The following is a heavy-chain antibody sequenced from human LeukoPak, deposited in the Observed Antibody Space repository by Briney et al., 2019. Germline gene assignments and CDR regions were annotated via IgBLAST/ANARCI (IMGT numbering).Heavy chain of an antibody. CDR1: GFTFSSYG. D-gene: IGHD2/OR15-2a*01. Sequence: PGGSLRLSCAASGFTFSSYGMHWVRQAPGKGLEWVALIWYDGSNKYYTDSVKGRLTISRDNSKNTLYLQMNSLRAEDTAIYYCAREGPRGNSQFDYGGQGTLVTVSS. CDR2: IWYDGSNK. J-gene: IGHJ4*02. V-gene: IGHV3-33*01. CDR3: AREGPRGNSQFDY.